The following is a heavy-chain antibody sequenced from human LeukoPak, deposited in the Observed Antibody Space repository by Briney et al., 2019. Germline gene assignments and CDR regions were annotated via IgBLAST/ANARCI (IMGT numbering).Heavy chain of an antibody. CDR1: GYTFTNYG. J-gene: IGHJ5*02. V-gene: IGHV1-18*01. CDR3: ARDRPYCSSTSCYRAKNWFDP. CDR2: ISAYNGNT. D-gene: IGHD2-2*01. Sequence: GASVKVSCKASGYTFTNYGITWVRQAPGQGLEWVGWISAYNGNTNYAQKLQGRVTMTTDTSTSTAYMELRSLRSDDTAVYYCARDRPYCSSTSCYRAKNWFDPWGQGTLVTVSS.